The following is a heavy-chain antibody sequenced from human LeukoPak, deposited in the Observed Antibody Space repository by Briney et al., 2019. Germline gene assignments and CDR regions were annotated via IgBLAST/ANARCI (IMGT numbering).Heavy chain of an antibody. J-gene: IGHJ3*02. Sequence: ASVKVSCKASGYTFTSYDINWVRQATGQGLEWMGWMNPNSGNTGYAQKFRGRVTMTRNTSISTAYMELSSLRSEDTAVYYCARGRVIQPLLWYPSGYDAFDIWGQGTMVTVSS. CDR3: ARGRVIQPLLWYPSGYDAFDI. CDR2: MNPNSGNT. V-gene: IGHV1-8*01. CDR1: GYTFTSYD. D-gene: IGHD2-2*01.